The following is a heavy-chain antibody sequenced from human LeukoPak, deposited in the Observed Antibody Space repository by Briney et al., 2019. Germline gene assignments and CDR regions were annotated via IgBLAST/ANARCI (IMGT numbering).Heavy chain of an antibody. J-gene: IGHJ4*02. D-gene: IGHD3-3*01. CDR3: ASRGILEWLD. CDR1: GGSITSGSYY. V-gene: IGHV4-39*01. Sequence: SETLSLTCTVSGGSITSGSYYWGWIRQPPGKGLEWIGNIYYSGSTYYNPSLKSRVTISVDTSKNQFSLKLSSVTAADTAVYYCASRGILEWLDWGQGTLVTVSS. CDR2: IYYSGST.